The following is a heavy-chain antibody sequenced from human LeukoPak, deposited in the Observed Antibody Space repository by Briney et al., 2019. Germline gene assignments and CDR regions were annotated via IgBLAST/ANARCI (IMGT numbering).Heavy chain of an antibody. CDR2: MNPNSGYT. Sequence: GASVKVSCKASGYAFTTYDINWVRQATGQGLEWMGWMNPNSGYTGYAQKFQGRVTITRDTSISTAYMELSSLRSEDTAVYYCARVAGSIDYWGQGTLVTVSS. D-gene: IGHD6-19*01. CDR1: GYAFTTYD. V-gene: IGHV1-8*03. J-gene: IGHJ4*02. CDR3: ARVAGSIDY.